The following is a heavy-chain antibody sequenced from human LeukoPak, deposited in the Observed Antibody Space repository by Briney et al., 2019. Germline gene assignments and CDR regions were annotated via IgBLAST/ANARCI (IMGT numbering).Heavy chain of an antibody. D-gene: IGHD6-19*01. CDR2: IYYSGST. J-gene: IGHJ4*02. Sequence: SETLSLTCTVSGGSISSYFWGWIRQPPGKGLEWIGYIYYSGSTNYNPSLKSRVTMSVDTSKNQFSLKLSSVTAADTAVYYYARIDRAVAGTIDYWGQGTLVTVSS. V-gene: IGHV4-59*08. CDR1: GGSISSYF. CDR3: ARIDRAVAGTIDY.